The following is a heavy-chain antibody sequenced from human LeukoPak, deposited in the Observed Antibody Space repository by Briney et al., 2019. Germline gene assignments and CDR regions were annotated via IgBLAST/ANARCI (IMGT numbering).Heavy chain of an antibody. D-gene: IGHD1-14*01. CDR3: ARDLTTASDH. J-gene: IGHJ4*02. Sequence: WGTLRLSCAASGFTFSDYYMSWIRQAPGQGLVWVSYISGGSTTIYYADSVKGRFTISRDNTTNSLYLQMTCLRAEDTAVEYCARDLTTASDHWGQGTLVTVS. V-gene: IGHV3-11*04. CDR1: GFTFSDYY. CDR2: ISGGSTTI.